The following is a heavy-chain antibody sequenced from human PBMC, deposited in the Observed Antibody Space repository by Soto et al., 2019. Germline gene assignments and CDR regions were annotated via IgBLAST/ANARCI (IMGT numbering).Heavy chain of an antibody. J-gene: IGHJ4*02. Sequence: PWGSLRLSCAASGFTFSSYGIHWVRQSPGKGLEWVASIKQDGSEKTYVDSVKGRFSISRDNAKNSLYLQMNSLRAEDAAVYYCASYRTLGCWGQGTPVTVSS. CDR3: ASYRTLGC. V-gene: IGHV3-7*03. D-gene: IGHD1-26*01. CDR1: GFTFSSYG. CDR2: IKQDGSEK.